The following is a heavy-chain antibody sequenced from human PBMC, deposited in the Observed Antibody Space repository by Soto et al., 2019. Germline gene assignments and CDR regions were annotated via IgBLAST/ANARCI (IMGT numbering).Heavy chain of an antibody. J-gene: IGHJ6*02. V-gene: IGHV3-53*01. Sequence: PGGSLRLSCAASGFTVSNNYMSWVRQAPGKGLEWVSIIYSSGSTYYADSVKGRFTISRDNSKNTLYLQMNSLRAEDTAVYYCASLPGIAARQQYGMDVWGQGTTVTVSS. CDR3: ASLPGIAARQQYGMDV. CDR1: GFTVSNNY. CDR2: IYSSGST. D-gene: IGHD6-6*01.